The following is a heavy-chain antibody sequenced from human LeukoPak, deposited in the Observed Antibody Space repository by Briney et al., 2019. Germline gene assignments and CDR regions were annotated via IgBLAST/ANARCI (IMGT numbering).Heavy chain of an antibody. CDR3: ARHWYSGGWETDF. V-gene: IGHV4-39*01. CDR2: IYYSGST. J-gene: IGHJ4*02. CDR1: GGSISSSNFY. Sequence: SETLSLTCTVSGGSISSSNFYWGWIRQPPGKGLEWIGGIYYSGSTSYNPSLKSRVTISVDTSKNQFSLKLGSVTAADTAVYYCARHWYSGGWETDFWGQGTLVTVSS. D-gene: IGHD6-19*01.